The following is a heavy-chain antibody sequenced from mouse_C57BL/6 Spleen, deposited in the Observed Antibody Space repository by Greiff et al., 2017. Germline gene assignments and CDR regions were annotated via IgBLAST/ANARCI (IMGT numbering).Heavy chain of an antibody. J-gene: IGHJ3*01. Sequence: EVKLVESGPGLVKPSQSLSLTCSVTGYSITSGYYWNWIRQFPGNKLEWMGYISYDGSNNYNPSLKNRISITRDTSKNQFFLKLNSVTTEDTATYYCARDGYYSIPFAYWGQGTLVTVSA. CDR3: ARDGYYSIPFAY. CDR1: GYSITSGYY. CDR2: ISYDGSN. V-gene: IGHV3-6*01. D-gene: IGHD2-5*01.